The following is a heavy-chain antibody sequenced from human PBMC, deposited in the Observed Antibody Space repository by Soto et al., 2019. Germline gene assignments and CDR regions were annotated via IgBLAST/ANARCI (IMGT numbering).Heavy chain of an antibody. CDR2: IYPGDSDT. Sequence: PGESLKISCKGSGYSFTSYWIGWVRQMPGKGLEWMGIIYPGDSDTRYSPSFQGQVTISADKSISTAYLQWSSLKASDTAMYYCASTIFGVANYYYYGMDVWGQGNTVSVS. J-gene: IGHJ6*01. V-gene: IGHV5-51*01. CDR3: ASTIFGVANYYYYGMDV. D-gene: IGHD3-3*01. CDR1: GYSFTSYW.